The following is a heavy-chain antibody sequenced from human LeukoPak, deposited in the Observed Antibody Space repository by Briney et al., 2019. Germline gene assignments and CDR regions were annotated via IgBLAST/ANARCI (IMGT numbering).Heavy chain of an antibody. V-gene: IGHV3-7*03. CDR1: GFTSSGFW. CDR3: ARSSYSSSSSV. D-gene: IGHD6-6*01. Sequence: SGGSLRLSCAVSGFTSSGFWTSWSRQAPAKGLEWVASINSDGSEGYYADVVKGRFTISRDNAKNSLYLQINSLRAEDTAVYYCARSSYSSSSSVWGQGTMVTVSS. J-gene: IGHJ3*01. CDR2: INSDGSEG.